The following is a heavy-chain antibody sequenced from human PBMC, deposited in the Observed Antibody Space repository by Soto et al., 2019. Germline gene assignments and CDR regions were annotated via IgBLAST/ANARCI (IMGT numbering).Heavy chain of an antibody. CDR3: AIGAQYYYDSSGYGGDAFDI. V-gene: IGHV1-18*01. CDR2: ISAYNGNT. J-gene: IGHJ3*02. CDR1: GYTFTSYG. D-gene: IGHD3-22*01. Sequence: ASVKVSCKASGYTFTSYGISWVRQAPGQGLEWMGWISAYNGNTNYAQKLQGRVTMTTDTSTSTAYMELRSLRSDDTAVYYCAIGAQYYYDSSGYGGDAFDIWGQGIMVTVSS.